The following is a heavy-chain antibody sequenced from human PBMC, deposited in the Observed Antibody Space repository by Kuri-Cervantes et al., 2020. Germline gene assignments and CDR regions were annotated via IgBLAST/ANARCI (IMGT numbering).Heavy chain of an antibody. Sequence: GGSLRLPCAASGFTFSSYGMHWVRQAPGKRLEWVANINHDGTGKFYLDSMKRRFSISRDNAKNEVYLQVDSLGVDDTAMYYCARFGGYGWDAWGQGARVTVSS. CDR3: ARFGGYGWDA. CDR2: INHDGTGK. V-gene: IGHV3-7*01. D-gene: IGHD5-12*01. J-gene: IGHJ5*02. CDR1: GFTFSSYG.